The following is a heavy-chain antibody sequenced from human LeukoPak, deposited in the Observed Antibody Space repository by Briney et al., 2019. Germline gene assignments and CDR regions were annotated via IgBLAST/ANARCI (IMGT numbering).Heavy chain of an antibody. J-gene: IGHJ4*02. CDR1: GGSISSSSYY. CDR2: MSYSGST. CDR3: ANSYCSGTSCYHFDS. Sequence: KPSETLSLTCTVSGGSISSSSYYWGWIREPPGKGLEWIGSMSYSGSTYYNPSLKSRVIISVDTSKNQFSLKLRSPTAADTAVYYCANSYCSGTSCYHFDSWGQGTLVTVSS. D-gene: IGHD2-2*01. V-gene: IGHV4-39*01.